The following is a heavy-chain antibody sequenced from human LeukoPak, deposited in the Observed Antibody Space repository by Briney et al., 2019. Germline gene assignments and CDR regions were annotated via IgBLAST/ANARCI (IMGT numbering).Heavy chain of an antibody. CDR2: VSGSSGGT. Sequence: GGSLRLSCAASGFTFSSYALGWVRQAPGQGLEWVSSVSGSSGGTHYADSVKGRFTISRDNYSNTLYLQMNSLRAEDTAVYYCAKKFSGNYLSDFDYWGQGTLVTVSS. D-gene: IGHD1-26*01. CDR3: AKKFSGNYLSDFDY. J-gene: IGHJ4*02. CDR1: GFTFSSYA. V-gene: IGHV3-23*01.